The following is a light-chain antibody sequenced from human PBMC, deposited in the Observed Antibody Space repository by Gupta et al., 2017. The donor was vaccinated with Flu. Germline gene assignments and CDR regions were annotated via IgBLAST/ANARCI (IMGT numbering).Light chain of an antibody. CDR3: ETWDSYLWV. CDR1: SGHSHYI. V-gene: IGLV4-60*03. CDR2: VEGSGIY. Sequence: QPVLTQSSSASPSLGSSFKLTCTLRSGHSHYIIAWHQQQPGKAPRYLMKVEGSGIYSKGSVVPNCFSGSSSGAARYPTISNVQAEDEAYYYCETWDSYLWVLGGGTKLTVL. J-gene: IGLJ3*02.